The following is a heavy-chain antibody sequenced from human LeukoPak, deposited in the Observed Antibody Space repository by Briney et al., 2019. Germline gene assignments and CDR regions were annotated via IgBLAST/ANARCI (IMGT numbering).Heavy chain of an antibody. Sequence: ASVTVSCKASGVTFSSYAISWVRQAPGQGLEWMGGIIPIFGTANYAQKFQGRVTITTDESTSTAYMELSSLRSEDTAVYYCARDSGDCSSTSCYSGYNWFDPWGQGTLVTVSS. V-gene: IGHV1-69*05. D-gene: IGHD2-2*02. CDR2: IIPIFGTA. CDR1: GVTFSSYA. CDR3: ARDSGDCSSTSCYSGYNWFDP. J-gene: IGHJ5*02.